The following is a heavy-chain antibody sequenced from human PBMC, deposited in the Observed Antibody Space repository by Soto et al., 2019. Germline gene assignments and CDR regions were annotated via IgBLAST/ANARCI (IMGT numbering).Heavy chain of an antibody. V-gene: IGHV5-51*01. CDR2: IYPGDSNA. CDR3: ARLAGGNYYYGMDV. J-gene: IGHJ6*02. CDR1: GYSFTNYW. Sequence: GESLKISGEGSGYSFTNYWIGWVRQMTGKGLEWMGMIYPGDSNARYSPSFQGQATISVDKSISTAYLQWSSLKASDTAMYYCARLAGGNYYYGMDVWGQGTTVTVSS. D-gene: IGHD3-16*01.